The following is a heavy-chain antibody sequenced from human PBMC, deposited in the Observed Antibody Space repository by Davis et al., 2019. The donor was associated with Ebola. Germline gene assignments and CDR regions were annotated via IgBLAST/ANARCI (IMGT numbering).Heavy chain of an antibody. J-gene: IGHJ3*02. D-gene: IGHD6-13*01. Sequence: PGGSLRLSCAASGFTFSSYSMNWVRQAPGKGLEWVSSISSSSSYIYYADSVKSRFTISRDNAKNSLYLQMNSLRAEDTAVYYCARGSSSSWDDAFDIWGQGTMVTVSS. CDR1: GFTFSSYS. CDR3: ARGSSSSWDDAFDI. CDR2: ISSSSSYI. V-gene: IGHV3-21*01.